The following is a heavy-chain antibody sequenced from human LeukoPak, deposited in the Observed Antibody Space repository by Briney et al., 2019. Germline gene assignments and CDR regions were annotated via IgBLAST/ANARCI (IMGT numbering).Heavy chain of an antibody. J-gene: IGHJ3*02. Sequence: GGSLRVSCAASGFSFDDYGMSWVRQAPGKGLEWVSAINWNGSRTGYADSVKGRFTISRDNAKNSLYPQMNSLRAEDTAAYYCARVTTYYYDSSGYYNAFDIWGQGTMVTVSS. CDR1: GFSFDDYG. CDR3: ARVTTYYYDSSGYYNAFDI. CDR2: INWNGSRT. D-gene: IGHD3-22*01. V-gene: IGHV3-20*04.